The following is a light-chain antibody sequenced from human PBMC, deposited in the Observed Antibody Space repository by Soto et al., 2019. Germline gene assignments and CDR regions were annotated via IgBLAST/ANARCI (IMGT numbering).Light chain of an antibody. CDR1: QSVSSN. CDR2: GAS. Sequence: EIVMTQSPATLSVSPGERATLSCRASQSVSSNLAWYQQKPGQAPRLLIYGASTRATAIPARFSGSGSGTDFTPTISSLQSEDFAVYYCQQYNTWPPTWTVGQGTKVEIK. CDR3: QQYNTWPPTWT. V-gene: IGKV3-15*01. J-gene: IGKJ1*01.